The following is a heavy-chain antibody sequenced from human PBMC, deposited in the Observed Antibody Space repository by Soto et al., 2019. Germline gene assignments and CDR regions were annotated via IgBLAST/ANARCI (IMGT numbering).Heavy chain of an antibody. D-gene: IGHD2-15*01. J-gene: IGHJ6*03. CDR3: ARDPGCSGGSCYYDYYMDA. CDR2: IYHSGST. Sequence: SETLSLTCAVSSGSISSSNWWSWVRQPPGKGLEWIGEIYHSGSTNYNPSLKSRVTISVDKSKNPFSLKLSSVTAADTAVYYCARDPGCSGGSCYYDYYMDAWGKGTTVT. V-gene: IGHV4-4*02. CDR1: SGSISSSNW.